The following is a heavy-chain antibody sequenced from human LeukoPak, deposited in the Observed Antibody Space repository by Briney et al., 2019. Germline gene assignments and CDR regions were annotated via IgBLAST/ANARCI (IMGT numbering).Heavy chain of an antibody. CDR1: GDSISTYY. D-gene: IGHD3-10*01. CDR2: INYSGST. V-gene: IGHV4-59*08. J-gene: IGHJ4*02. Sequence: PSETLSLTCSVSGDSISTYYWSWIRQSPGKGLEWIGYINYSGSTNYNPSLKSRVTISTDRSKSQISLKLSSVTAADTALYYCARSFQSYYFDYWGQGILVTVSS. CDR3: ARSFQSYYFDY.